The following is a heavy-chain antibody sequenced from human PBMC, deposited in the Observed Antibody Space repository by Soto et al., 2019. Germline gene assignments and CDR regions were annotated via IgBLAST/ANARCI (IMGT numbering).Heavy chain of an antibody. Sequence: EVQLLESGGGLVQPGGSLRLSCAASGFTFSSYAMSWVRQAPGKGLEWVSSISGSGGSTYYADSVKGRFTISRDNSKNPLYLQMNSLRAEDTAVYYCAKGSSGTSYTLDYWGQGTLVTVSS. J-gene: IGHJ4*02. CDR1: GFTFSSYA. CDR2: ISGSGGST. CDR3: AKGSSGTSYTLDY. V-gene: IGHV3-23*01. D-gene: IGHD1-26*01.